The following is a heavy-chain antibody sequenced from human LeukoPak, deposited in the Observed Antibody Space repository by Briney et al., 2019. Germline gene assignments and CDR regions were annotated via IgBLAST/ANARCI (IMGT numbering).Heavy chain of an antibody. CDR2: IHTSGST. J-gene: IGHJ3*02. Sequence: SETLSLTCTVSGGSISSGGYYWNWIRQPAGKGLEWIGRIHTSGSTNYNPSLKSRVTMSVDTSKNQISPKLSSVTAADTAVYYCARQRDDAFDIWGQGTMVTVSS. V-gene: IGHV4-61*02. CDR3: ARQRDDAFDI. CDR1: GGSISSGGYY.